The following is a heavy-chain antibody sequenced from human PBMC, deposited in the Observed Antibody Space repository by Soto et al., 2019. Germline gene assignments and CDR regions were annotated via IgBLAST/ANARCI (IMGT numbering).Heavy chain of an antibody. V-gene: IGHV1-18*01. D-gene: IGHD4-17*01. CDR1: GYTFTSYG. J-gene: IGHJ6*02. CDR3: ARDPRRLGVCYSGDYYYYGMGV. CDR2: ISAYNGNT. Sequence: ASVKVSCKASGYTFTSYGISWVRQAPGQGLEWMGWISAYNGNTNYAQKLQGRVTMTTDTSTSTAYMELRSLRSDDTAVYYCARDPRRLGVCYSGDYYYYGMGVWGQGTTVTVSS.